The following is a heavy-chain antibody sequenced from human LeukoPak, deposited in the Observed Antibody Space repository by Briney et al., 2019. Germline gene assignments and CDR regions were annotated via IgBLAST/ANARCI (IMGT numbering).Heavy chain of an antibody. CDR2: INPTSGGT. V-gene: IGHV1-2*02. D-gene: IGHD3-10*01. Sequence: ASVKVSCKASGYTFTGYYIYWMRQAPGQGLEWLGWINPTSGGTKFAQSRVTLTRDTSISTAYMELSGLSSDDTAVYYCARGTWSEWFGDPRGVYFDYWGQGTLVTVSS. J-gene: IGHJ4*02. CDR1: GYTFTGYY. CDR3: ARGTWSEWFGDPRGVYFDY.